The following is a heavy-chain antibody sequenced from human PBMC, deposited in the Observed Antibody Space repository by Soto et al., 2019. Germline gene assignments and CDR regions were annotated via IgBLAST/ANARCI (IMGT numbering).Heavy chain of an antibody. CDR2: NYHSGTT. Sequence: PSETLSLTCAVSGVTISTYYWSWIRQPPGKGLEWIGYNYHSGTTNYNPSLKSRVTISVDTSKNQFSLKLSSVTAADTAVYYCARGIVVPAAMKGGFSYYYYGMDVWGQGTTVTVSS. D-gene: IGHD2-2*01. CDR1: GVTISTYY. J-gene: IGHJ6*02. CDR3: ARGIVVPAAMKGGFSYYYYGMDV. V-gene: IGHV4-59*12.